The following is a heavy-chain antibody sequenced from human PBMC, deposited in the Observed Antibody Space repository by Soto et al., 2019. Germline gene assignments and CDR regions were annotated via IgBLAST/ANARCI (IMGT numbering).Heavy chain of an antibody. CDR3: AKDSYYDSSGYYYDPYYFDY. CDR1: GFTFSSYA. J-gene: IGHJ4*02. CDR2: ISGSGGST. Sequence: GGSLRLSCAASGFTFSSYATSWVRQAPGKGLEWVSAISGSGGSTYYADSVKGRFTISRDNSKNTLYLQMNSLRAEDTAVYYCAKDSYYDSSGYYYDPYYFDYWGQGTLVTVSS. D-gene: IGHD3-22*01. V-gene: IGHV3-23*01.